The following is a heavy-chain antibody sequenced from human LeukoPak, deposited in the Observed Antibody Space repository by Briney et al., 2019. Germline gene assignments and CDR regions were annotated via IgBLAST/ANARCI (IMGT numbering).Heavy chain of an antibody. V-gene: IGHV1-18*01. D-gene: IGHD6-19*01. CDR3: ARAGLNYYMDV. CDR2: ISAYNGVT. Sequence: ASVKVSCKASDYTFTNYGINWVRHAPGQGLEWMGWISAYNGVTNYAQQLQGRVTMTTDTSTSTAYMELRSLRSDDTAVYYCARAGLNYYMDVWGKGTTVTVSS. J-gene: IGHJ6*03. CDR1: DYTFTNYG.